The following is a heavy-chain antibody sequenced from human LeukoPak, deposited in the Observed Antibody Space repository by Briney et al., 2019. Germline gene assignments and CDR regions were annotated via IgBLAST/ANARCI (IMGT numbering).Heavy chain of an antibody. CDR3: ARTDYSSSWSPWGFDP. Sequence: SQTLSLTCAISGDSVSSNSVAWNWIRQSPSRGLEWLGRTYYRSKWYNDFAASVKSRITINPDTSKNQFSLQLNSVTPEDTAVYYCARTDYSSSWSPWGFDPWGQGTLVTVSS. CDR2: TYYRSKWYN. V-gene: IGHV6-1*01. J-gene: IGHJ5*02. D-gene: IGHD6-13*01. CDR1: GDSVSSNSVA.